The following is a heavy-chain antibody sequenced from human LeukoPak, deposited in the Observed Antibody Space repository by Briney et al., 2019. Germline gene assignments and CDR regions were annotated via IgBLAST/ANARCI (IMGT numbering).Heavy chain of an antibody. D-gene: IGHD3-10*01. CDR2: IIDTGST. J-gene: IGHJ4*02. V-gene: IGHV4-34*12. Sequence: RSSETLSLTCAVYGGSFSGYYWSWIRQPPGKGLEWIGEIIDTGSTKYNSSLKSRVTISVDTSKNQFSLKLSSVTAADTAVYYCARDVRGVIDYWGQGTLVTVSS. CDR1: GGSFSGYY. CDR3: ARDVRGVIDY.